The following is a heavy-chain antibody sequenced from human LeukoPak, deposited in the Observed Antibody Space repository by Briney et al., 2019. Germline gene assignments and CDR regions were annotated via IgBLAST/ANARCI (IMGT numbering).Heavy chain of an antibody. CDR1: GGSISSSSYY. CDR2: INHSGST. J-gene: IGHJ5*02. Sequence: SETLSLTCTVSGGSISSSSYYWGWIRQPPGKGLEWIGEINHSGSTNYNPSLKSRVTISVDTSKNQFSLKLSSVTAADTAVYYCARGRVGLASTWGQGTLVTVSS. V-gene: IGHV4-39*07. CDR3: ARGRVGLAST.